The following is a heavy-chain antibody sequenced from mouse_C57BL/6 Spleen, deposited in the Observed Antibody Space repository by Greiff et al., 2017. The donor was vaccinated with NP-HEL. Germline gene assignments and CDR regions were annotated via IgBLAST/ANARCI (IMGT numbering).Heavy chain of an antibody. Sequence: QVQLQQSGPELVKPGASVKISCKASGYAFSSSWMNWVKQRPGKGLEWIGRIYPGDGDTNYNGKFKGKATLTADKSSSTAYMQLSSLTSEDSAIYFCASNYYDFDYWGQGTTLTVSS. D-gene: IGHD1-1*01. J-gene: IGHJ2*01. CDR1: GYAFSSSW. CDR3: ASNYYDFDY. CDR2: IYPGDGDT. V-gene: IGHV1-82*01.